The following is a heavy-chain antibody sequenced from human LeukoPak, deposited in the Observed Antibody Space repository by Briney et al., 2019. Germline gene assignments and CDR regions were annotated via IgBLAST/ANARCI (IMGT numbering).Heavy chain of an antibody. D-gene: IGHD6-19*01. CDR1: GFTFSSYR. J-gene: IGHJ4*02. V-gene: IGHV3-30*02. CDR2: IRYDGSNK. CDR3: AKVRRSGWEFDY. Sequence: PGGSLRLSCAASGFTFSSYRMHWVRQAPGKGLEWVAFIRYDGSNKYYADSVKGRFTISRDNSKNTLYLQMNSLRAEDTAVYYCAKVRRSGWEFDYWGQGTLVTVSS.